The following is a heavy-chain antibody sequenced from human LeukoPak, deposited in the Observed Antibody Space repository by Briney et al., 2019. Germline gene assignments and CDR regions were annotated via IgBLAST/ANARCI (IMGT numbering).Heavy chain of an antibody. V-gene: IGHV1-8*01. J-gene: IGHJ6*03. D-gene: IGHD3-16*01. CDR2: MNPNSGNT. CDR3: ARGPDGGLRLGDRPYYYYYYMDV. Sequence: ASVKVSCKASGYTFTSYDTNWVRQATGQGLEWMGWMNPNSGNTGYAQKFQGRVTMTRNTSISTAYMELSSLRSEDTAVYYCARGPDGGLRLGDRPYYYYYYMDVWGKGTTVTVSS. CDR1: GYTFTSYD.